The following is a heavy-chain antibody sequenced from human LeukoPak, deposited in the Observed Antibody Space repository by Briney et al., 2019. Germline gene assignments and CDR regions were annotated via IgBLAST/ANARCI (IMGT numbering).Heavy chain of an antibody. CDR1: GYTFTSYG. V-gene: IGHV1-18*03. J-gene: IGHJ3*02. D-gene: IGHD1-7*01. CDR3: ARDIGRGWNYGRGAFDI. CDR2: ISAYNGNT. Sequence: ASVKVSCKASGYTFTSYGISWVRQAPGQGLEWMGWISAYNGNTKYSQEFQGRVTITRDTSASTAYMELSSLRSEDMAVYYCARDIGRGWNYGRGAFDIWGQGTMVTVSS.